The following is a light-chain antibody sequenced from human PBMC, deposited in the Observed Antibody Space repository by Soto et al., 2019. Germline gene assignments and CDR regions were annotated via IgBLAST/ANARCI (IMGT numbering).Light chain of an antibody. V-gene: IGLV2-23*01. Sequence: QSALTQPASVSGSPGQSITISCTGASSDIAKYNFVSWYQQHPDKAPKLIIYEGTQRPSGVSNRFPGSTSGNAASLTISALQADDEADYFCCSSAPESTYVFGTGTKGTVL. J-gene: IGLJ1*01. CDR2: EGT. CDR3: CSSAPESTYV. CDR1: SSDIAKYNF.